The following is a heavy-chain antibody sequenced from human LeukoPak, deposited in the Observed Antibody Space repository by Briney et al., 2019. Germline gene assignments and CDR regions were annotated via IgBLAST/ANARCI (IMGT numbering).Heavy chain of an antibody. CDR1: GFTVSSNP. Sequence: PGGSLRLSCTVSGFTVSSNPMSWVRQAPGKGLEWVSFIYSDNTHYSDSVKGRFTISRDNSKNTLYLQMNSLRAEDTAVYYCAKDYEPSVGVHRWGDWFDPWGQGTLVTVSS. CDR3: AKDYEPSVGVHRWGDWFDP. D-gene: IGHD1-26*01. V-gene: IGHV3-53*01. CDR2: IYSDNT. J-gene: IGHJ5*02.